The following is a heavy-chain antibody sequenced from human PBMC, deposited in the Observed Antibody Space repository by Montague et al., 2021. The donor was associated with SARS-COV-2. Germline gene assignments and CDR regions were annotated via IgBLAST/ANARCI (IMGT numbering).Heavy chain of an antibody. Sequence: SETLSLTCAVYGGSFSGYCWSWIRQSPGKGLEWIGEVNHSGDTNYNPPLKSRVTIPVDTSKNQFSLKLRSVTAADMAVYYCARGVLGENRYASGWFLTHHYSSLDVWGQGTTVTVSS. D-gene: IGHD6-19*01. CDR2: VNHSGDT. CDR3: ARGVLGENRYASGWFLTHHYSSLDV. CDR1: GGSFSGYC. J-gene: IGHJ6*02. V-gene: IGHV4-34*01.